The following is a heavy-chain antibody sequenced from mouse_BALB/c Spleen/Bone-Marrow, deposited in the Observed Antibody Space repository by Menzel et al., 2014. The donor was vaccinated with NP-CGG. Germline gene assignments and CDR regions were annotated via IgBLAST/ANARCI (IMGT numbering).Heavy chain of an antibody. CDR3: ARIPYY. V-gene: IGHV5-6*01. Sequence: DVHLVESGGDLVKPGGSLKLSCAASGFIFSSFGMTWVRQTPDKRLEWVATITSGGSSTYYPDSLKRRFTISRDDAKNTLYLQMSSLKSEDTAMYYCARIPYYWGQGTTLTVSS. CDR1: GFIFSSFG. CDR2: ITSGGSST. J-gene: IGHJ2*01.